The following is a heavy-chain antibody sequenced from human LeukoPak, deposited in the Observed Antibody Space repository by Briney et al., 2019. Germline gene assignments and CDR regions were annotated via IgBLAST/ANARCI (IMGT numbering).Heavy chain of an antibody. D-gene: IGHD1-26*01. CDR2: INPINGGI. V-gene: IGHV1-2*02. J-gene: IGHJ4*02. CDR3: ARGPSDASFDY. Sequence: ASVKVSCKTSGYTFSAYYIHWMRQAPGQGFEWMGWINPINGGIRVAQKFQGRVTMTRDTSMNTVYVELSGLLTDDTAVYFCARGPSDASFDYWGQGTLVTVSP. CDR1: GYTFSAYY.